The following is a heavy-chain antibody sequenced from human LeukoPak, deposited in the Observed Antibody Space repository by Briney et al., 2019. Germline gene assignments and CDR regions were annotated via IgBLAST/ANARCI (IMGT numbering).Heavy chain of an antibody. V-gene: IGHV3-30*02. D-gene: IGHD2-2*01. CDR3: AKDHPRWLSLDAFDI. CDR2: IRYDGSNK. J-gene: IGHJ3*02. CDR1: GFTFSSYG. Sequence: GGSLRLSCAASGFTFSSYGMHWVRQAPGKGLEWVAFIRYDGSNKYYADSVKGRFTISRDNSKNTLYLQMNSLRAEDTAVYYCAKDHPRWLSLDAFDIWGQGTMVTVSS.